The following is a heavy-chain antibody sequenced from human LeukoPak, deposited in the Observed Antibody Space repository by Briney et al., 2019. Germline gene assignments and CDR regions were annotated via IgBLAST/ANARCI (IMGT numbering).Heavy chain of an antibody. V-gene: IGHV3-23*01. CDR1: GFTFNSYW. D-gene: IGHD2-21*01. Sequence: PGGSLRLSCAASGFTFNSYWMSWVRQALGKGLEWVSAISGSGGSTYYADSVKGRFTISRDNSKNTLYLQMSSLRAEDTAVYYCAKGNSVVVDYYTDVWGKGTTVTISS. CDR3: AKGNSVVVDYYTDV. CDR2: ISGSGGST. J-gene: IGHJ6*03.